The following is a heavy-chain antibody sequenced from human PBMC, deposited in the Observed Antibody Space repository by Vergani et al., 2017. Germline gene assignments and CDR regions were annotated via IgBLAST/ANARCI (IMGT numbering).Heavy chain of an antibody. Sequence: QVQLVQSGAEVKKPGASVKVSCKASGYTFTSYYMHWVRQAPGQGLEWMGIINPSGGSTSYAQKFQGRVTMTRDTSTSTVYMELSSLRSEDTAVYYCARVRRRNDFWSGPLNWFDPWGQGTLVTVSS. CDR1: GYTFTSYY. D-gene: IGHD3-3*01. J-gene: IGHJ5*02. CDR2: INPSGGST. V-gene: IGHV1-46*01. CDR3: ARVRRRNDFWSGPLNWFDP.